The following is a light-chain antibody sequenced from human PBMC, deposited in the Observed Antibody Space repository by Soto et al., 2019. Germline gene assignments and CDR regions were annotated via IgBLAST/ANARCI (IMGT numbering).Light chain of an antibody. CDR3: QQYNNWSRT. CDR1: QSVSSN. Sequence: EIVMTQSPATLSVSPGERATLSCRASQSVSSNLAWYQQKPGQAPRLLIYGASTRATGIPARFSGSGSGTEFPLTISSLQSGDFAVYYCQQYNNWSRTFGQGTKVEIK. J-gene: IGKJ1*01. V-gene: IGKV3-15*01. CDR2: GAS.